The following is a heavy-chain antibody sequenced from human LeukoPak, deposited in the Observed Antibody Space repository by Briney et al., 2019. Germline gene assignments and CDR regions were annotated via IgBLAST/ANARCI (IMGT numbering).Heavy chain of an antibody. CDR2: ISGSGDRT. CDR1: GGTFSSYG. CDR3: AKEWGSSFDY. V-gene: IGHV3-23*01. J-gene: IGHJ4*02. Sequence: GGSLTLSCTASGGTFSSYGMNWVRQAPGQGREWVTTISGSGDRTYYADSVKGRFTITRENSKTILYLQMSRLRAEDTAVFYCAKEWGSSFDYWGEGTMVTVSS. D-gene: IGHD7-27*01.